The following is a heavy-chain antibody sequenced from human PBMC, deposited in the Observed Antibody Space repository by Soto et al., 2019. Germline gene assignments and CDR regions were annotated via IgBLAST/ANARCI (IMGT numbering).Heavy chain of an antibody. CDR3: ARDSRNYRLSSRNWFDP. D-gene: IGHD1-7*01. J-gene: IGHJ5*02. V-gene: IGHV1-2*02. Sequence: GASVKVSCKASGYTFTGYYMHWVRQAPGQGLEWMGWINPNSGGTNYAQKFQGRVTMTRDTSISTAYMELSRLRSDGTAVYYCARDSRNYRLSSRNWFDPWGQGTLVTVSS. CDR2: INPNSGGT. CDR1: GYTFTGYY.